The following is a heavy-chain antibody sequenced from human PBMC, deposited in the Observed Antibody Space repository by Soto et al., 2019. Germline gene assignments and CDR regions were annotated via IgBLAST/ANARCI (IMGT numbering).Heavy chain of an antibody. J-gene: IGHJ4*03. V-gene: IGHV3-53*01. D-gene: IGHD3-22*01. Sequence: WGSLRLSCAASGFAVSSNYMNWVRQAPGEGLEWVSVICSGGSTYYADSVKGRFTISRDNSKNTLYLQMNSLRAEDTAVYYCAGALDSRGSFEYWGQGTLVTVYS. CDR2: ICSGGST. CDR3: AGALDSRGSFEY. CDR1: GFAVSSNY.